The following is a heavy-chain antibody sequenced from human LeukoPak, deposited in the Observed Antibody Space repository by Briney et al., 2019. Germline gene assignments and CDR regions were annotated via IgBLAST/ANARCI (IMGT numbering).Heavy chain of an antibody. CDR2: IIPIFGTA. D-gene: IGHD1-26*01. Sequence: ASVKVSCKASGGTFSSYAISWVRQAPGQGLEWMGGIIPIFGTANYAQKFQGRVTITADESTSTAYMELSSLRSDDTAVYYCARGTIVGAYFDYWGQGTLVTVSS. CDR1: GGTFSSYA. J-gene: IGHJ4*02. CDR3: ARGTIVGAYFDY. V-gene: IGHV1-69*13.